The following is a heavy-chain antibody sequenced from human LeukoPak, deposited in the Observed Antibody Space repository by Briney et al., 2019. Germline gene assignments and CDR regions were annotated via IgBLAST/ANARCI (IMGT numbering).Heavy chain of an antibody. V-gene: IGHV4-31*03. J-gene: IGHJ3*01. CDR1: GGSISISGFY. CDR2: TYNSGNT. D-gene: IGHD6-19*01. Sequence: SQTLSLTCSVSGGSISISGFYWNWIRQLPGKGLELIGYTYNSGNTYYNPSFGSRVTISTDTSMNQFFLKSHSVTAADMAVYYCARSSGWRDAFDFWGRGTMVTVSS. CDR3: ARSSGWRDAFDF.